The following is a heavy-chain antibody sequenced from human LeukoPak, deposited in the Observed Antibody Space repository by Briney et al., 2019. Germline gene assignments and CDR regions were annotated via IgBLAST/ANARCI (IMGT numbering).Heavy chain of an antibody. CDR2: IIPIFGTA. Sequence: SVKVSFTASGGTFSSYAISWVRQAPGQGLEWMGGIIPIFGTANYAQKFQGRVTITADKSTSTAYMELSSLRSEDTAVYYCARETYYDSRGNKVSGSYYMDVWGKGTTVTVSS. D-gene: IGHD3-3*01. J-gene: IGHJ6*03. CDR1: GGTFSSYA. CDR3: ARETYYDSRGNKVSGSYYMDV. V-gene: IGHV1-69*06.